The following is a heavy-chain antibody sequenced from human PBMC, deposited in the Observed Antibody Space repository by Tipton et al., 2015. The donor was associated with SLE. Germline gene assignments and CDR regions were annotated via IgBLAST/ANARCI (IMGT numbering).Heavy chain of an antibody. D-gene: IGHD2-15*01. J-gene: IGHJ5*02. Sequence: TLSLTCTVSGGSISSHYWSWIRQPPGKGLEWIGYIYYSGSTNYNPSLKSRVTISVDTSKNQFSLKLSSVTAADTAVYYCARWGSGGSWGLDPWGQGTLVTVSS. CDR2: IYYSGST. CDR3: ARWGSGGSWGLDP. V-gene: IGHV4-59*11. CDR1: GGSISSHY.